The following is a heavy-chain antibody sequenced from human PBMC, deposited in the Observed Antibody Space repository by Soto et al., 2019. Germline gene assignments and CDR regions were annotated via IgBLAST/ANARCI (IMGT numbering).Heavy chain of an antibody. J-gene: IGHJ4*02. CDR3: VRVRSSGREVDY. D-gene: IGHD6-25*01. CDR2: VDPRDGST. CDR1: GYIFTTYS. Sequence: QVQLVQSGAEMKRPGASVILSCKASGYIFTTYSIHWVRQTAGQGLEWMAKVDPRDGSTGYAQKFRGRVSMAWDTATGTVSMEVSSLTSDDTATYYGVRVRSSGREVDYWGQGTQVTVSS. V-gene: IGHV1-46*01.